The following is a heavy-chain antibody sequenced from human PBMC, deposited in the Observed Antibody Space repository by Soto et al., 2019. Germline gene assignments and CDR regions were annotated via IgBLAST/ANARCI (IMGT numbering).Heavy chain of an antibody. V-gene: IGHV1-8*01. D-gene: IGHD3-9*01. CDR2: MNPNSGNT. Sequence: QVQLVQSGAEVKKPGASVKVSCKASGYTFTSYDINWVRQATGQGLEWMGWMNPNSGNTGYAQKFQGRVTMTRNTSISTAIMELSSLRSADTAVYYCARGVSNDYDTLTGTFGYWGQGTLVTVSS. J-gene: IGHJ4*02. CDR1: GYTFTSYD. CDR3: ARGVSNDYDTLTGTFGY.